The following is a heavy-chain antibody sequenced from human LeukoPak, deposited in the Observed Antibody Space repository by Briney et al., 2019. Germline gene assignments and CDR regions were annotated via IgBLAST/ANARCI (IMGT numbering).Heavy chain of an antibody. CDR2: IYSGGST. V-gene: IGHV3-53*01. D-gene: IGHD3-22*01. J-gene: IGHJ4*02. Sequence: GGSLRLSCAASGFTVSSNYMSWVRQAPGKGLEWVSVIYSGGSTYYADSVKGRFTISRDNSKNTLYLQMNSLRAEDTAVYYCARGPTYYYDSSGYSSSYYFDYWGQGTLVTVSS. CDR1: GFTVSSNY. CDR3: ARGPTYYYDSSGYSSSYYFDY.